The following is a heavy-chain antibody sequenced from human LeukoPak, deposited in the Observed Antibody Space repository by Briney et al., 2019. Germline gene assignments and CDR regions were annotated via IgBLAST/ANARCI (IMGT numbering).Heavy chain of an antibody. CDR2: IYWDDDK. Sequence: MKSGPTLVNPTQTLTLTCTFSGFSLSTSGVGVGWIRQPPGKALEWLALIYWDDDKRYSSSLKSRVTITKDTSKNQVVLTMTNMDAVDTATYYCVHQMPLGYVFDSWGQGTLVTVSS. CDR1: GFSLSTSGVG. J-gene: IGHJ4*02. D-gene: IGHD5-18*01. V-gene: IGHV2-5*02. CDR3: VHQMPLGYVFDS.